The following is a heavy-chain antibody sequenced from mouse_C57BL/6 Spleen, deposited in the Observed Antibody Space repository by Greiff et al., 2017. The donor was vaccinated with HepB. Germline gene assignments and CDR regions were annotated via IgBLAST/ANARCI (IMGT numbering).Heavy chain of an antibody. CDR1: GYTFTSYG. D-gene: IGHD1-1*01. V-gene: IGHV1-81*01. CDR2: IYPRSGTT. J-gene: IGHJ2*01. Sequence: VQLQQSGAELARPGASVKLSCKASGYTFTSYGISWVKQRTGQGLEWIGEIYPRSGTTYYNEKFKGKATLTADKSSSTAYMELRSLTSEDAAVYFCARSKEGITTVVVRDYWGQGPTLTVAS. CDR3: ARSKEGITTVVVRDY.